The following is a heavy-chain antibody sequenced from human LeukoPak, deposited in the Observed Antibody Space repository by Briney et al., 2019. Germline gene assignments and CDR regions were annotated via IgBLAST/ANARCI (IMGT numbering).Heavy chain of an antibody. D-gene: IGHD6-25*01. CDR3: AKEGSGIGSPYFDS. CDR1: GGSISSGGYY. CDR2: IYYTGNA. V-gene: IGHV4-31*03. Sequence: SETLSLTCTVPGGSISSGGYYWSWIRQHPEKGLEWIGYIYYTGNAYYNPSLKSRVSLSADTSKNQISLNLRSVTAADTAVYYCAKEGSGIGSPYFDSWGQGTLVTVSS. J-gene: IGHJ4*02.